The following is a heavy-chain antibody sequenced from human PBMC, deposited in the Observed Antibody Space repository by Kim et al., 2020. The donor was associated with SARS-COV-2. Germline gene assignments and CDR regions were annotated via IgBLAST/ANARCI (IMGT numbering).Heavy chain of an antibody. J-gene: IGHJ3*02. D-gene: IGHD3-22*01. CDR3: ARPSSGYSRGDAFDI. V-gene: IGHV4-34*01. CDR1: GGSFSGYY. Sequence: SETLSLTCAVYGGSFSGYYWSWIRQPPGKGLEWIGEINHSGSTNYNPSLKSRVTISVDTSKNQFSLKLSSVTAADTAVYYCARPSSGYSRGDAFDIWGQGTMVTVSS. CDR2: INHSGST.